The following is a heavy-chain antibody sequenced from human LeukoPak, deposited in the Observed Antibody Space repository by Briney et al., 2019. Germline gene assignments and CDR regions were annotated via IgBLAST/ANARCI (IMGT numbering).Heavy chain of an antibody. Sequence: PSETLFLTCTVSGGSISSSSYYWGWIRQPPGKGLEWIGSIYYSGSTYYNPSLKSRVTISVDTSKNLFSLKLSSVTAADTAVYYCASVYGGNSYDAFDIWGQGTMVTVSS. D-gene: IGHD4-23*01. V-gene: IGHV4-39*07. CDR3: ASVYGGNSYDAFDI. CDR1: GGSISSSSYY. CDR2: IYYSGST. J-gene: IGHJ3*02.